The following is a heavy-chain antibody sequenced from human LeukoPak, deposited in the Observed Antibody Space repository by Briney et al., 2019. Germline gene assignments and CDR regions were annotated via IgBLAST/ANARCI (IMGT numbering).Heavy chain of an antibody. Sequence: ASVKVSCKASGYTFTGYYMHWVRQAPGQGLEWMGWINPNSGGTNYAQKFQGGVTMTRDTSISTAYMELSRLRSDDTAVYYCARDPGIDYSRGDYWGQGTLVTVSS. CDR3: ARDPGIDYSRGDY. CDR1: GYTFTGYY. V-gene: IGHV1-2*02. CDR2: INPNSGGT. D-gene: IGHD4-11*01. J-gene: IGHJ4*02.